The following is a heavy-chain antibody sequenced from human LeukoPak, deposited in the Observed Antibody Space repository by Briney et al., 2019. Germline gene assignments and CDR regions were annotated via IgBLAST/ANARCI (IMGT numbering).Heavy chain of an antibody. Sequence: SETLSLTCTVSGGSISSGDYYWSWIRQPPGKGLEWIGYIYYSGSTYYNPSLKSRVTISVDTSKNQFSLKLSSVTAADTAVYYCARELTMVRGALDYWGQGTLVTVSS. V-gene: IGHV4-30-4*01. D-gene: IGHD3-10*01. CDR3: ARELTMVRGALDY. CDR1: GGSISSGDYY. J-gene: IGHJ4*02. CDR2: IYYSGST.